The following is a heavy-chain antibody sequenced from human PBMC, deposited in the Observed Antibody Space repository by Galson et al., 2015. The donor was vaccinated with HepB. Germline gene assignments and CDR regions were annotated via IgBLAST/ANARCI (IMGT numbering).Heavy chain of an antibody. J-gene: IGHJ1*01. CDR2: IYSGTST. CDR3: ATRSGASGWYSYFQH. D-gene: IGHD6-19*01. CDR1: GFTVSGNY. V-gene: IGHV3-66*01. Sequence: SLRLSCAASGFTVSGNYMSRVRQAPGKGLEWVSVIYSGTSTYYADSVQGRFTISRDISKNTVYLQMNSLRVEDTAVYYCATRSGASGWYSYFQHWGQGTLVTVSS.